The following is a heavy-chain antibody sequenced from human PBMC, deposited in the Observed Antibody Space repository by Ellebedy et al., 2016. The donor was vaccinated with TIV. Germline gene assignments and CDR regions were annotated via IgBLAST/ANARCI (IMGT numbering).Heavy chain of an antibody. J-gene: IGHJ4*02. CDR3: ARVPMPGKADY. V-gene: IGHV1-18*01. D-gene: IGHD2-2*01. Sequence: ASVKVSXXTSGYTFTTSGLTWVRQAPGQGLEWMGWISANSGKTIYAQNLQGRVNMTTDTSTSTAYMELRSLRSDDTAVYYCARVPMPGKADYWGQGTLVTVSS. CDR2: ISANSGKT. CDR1: GYTFTTSG.